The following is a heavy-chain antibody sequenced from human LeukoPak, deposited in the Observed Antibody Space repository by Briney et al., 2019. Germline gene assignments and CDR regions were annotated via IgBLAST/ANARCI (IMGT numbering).Heavy chain of an antibody. CDR3: AKDDDFWSGPDY. J-gene: IGHJ4*02. CDR1: GFTFSSYA. D-gene: IGHD3-3*01. CDR2: ISGSGGST. Sequence: GGSLRLSCAASGFTFSSYAMSWVRQAPGKGLEWVSAISGSGGSTYYADSVKGRFTISRDNSENTLYLQMYSLRAEDTAVYYCAKDDDFWSGPDYWGQGTLVTVSS. V-gene: IGHV3-23*01.